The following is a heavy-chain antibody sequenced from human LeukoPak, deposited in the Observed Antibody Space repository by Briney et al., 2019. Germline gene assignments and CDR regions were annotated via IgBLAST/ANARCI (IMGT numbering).Heavy chain of an antibody. CDR2: VNAYNGNT. D-gene: IGHD6-19*01. CDR3: ARAESGWYPHDAFDI. CDR1: GYTVTSYC. J-gene: IGHJ3*02. V-gene: IGHV1-18*04. Sequence: AAVNVSCKASGYTVTSYCLSWVRQPPAQGLEWVGWVNAYNGNTHYEQMLQGRVTMTTDPSTSTAYMEPRSLGSDETAVYYCARAESGWYPHDAFDIWGQGTMVTVSS.